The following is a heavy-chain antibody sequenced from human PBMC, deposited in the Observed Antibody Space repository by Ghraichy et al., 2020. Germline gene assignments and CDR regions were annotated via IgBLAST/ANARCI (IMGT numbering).Heavy chain of an antibody. CDR1: GDSISRITTG. CDR3: ARGFLRTGFDC. CDR2: TYYEFKWND. J-gene: IGHJ4*02. D-gene: IGHD1-14*01. V-gene: IGHV6-1*01. Sequence: SQTLSLTCVISGDSISRITTGWNWIRQSPSGGLEWLGRTYYEFKWNDDYALSMRARITLSPDTSKNQFSLHLNSVTPEDTCVYYCARGFLRTGFDCWGQGALVTVSS.